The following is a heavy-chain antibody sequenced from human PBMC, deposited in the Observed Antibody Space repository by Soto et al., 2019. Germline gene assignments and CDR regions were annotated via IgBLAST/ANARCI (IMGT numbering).Heavy chain of an antibody. J-gene: IGHJ6*02. CDR1: GYTFTGYY. Sequence: ASVKVSCKASGYTFTGYYMHWVRQAPGQGLEWMGWINPNSGGTNYAQKFQGWVTMTRDTSISTACMELSRLRSDDTAVYYCARDLSDSSGHYYYGMDVWGQGTTVTVSS. CDR3: ARDLSDSSGHYYYGMDV. D-gene: IGHD6-19*01. CDR2: INPNSGGT. V-gene: IGHV1-2*04.